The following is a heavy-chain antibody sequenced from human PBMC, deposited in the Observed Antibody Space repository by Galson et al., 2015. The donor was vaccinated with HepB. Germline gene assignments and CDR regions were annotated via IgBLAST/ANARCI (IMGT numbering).Heavy chain of an antibody. CDR3: AREFEVWVGATSWFDP. V-gene: IGHV4-4*07. J-gene: IGHJ5*02. CDR1: GGSISSYY. D-gene: IGHD1-26*01. Sequence: SETLSLTCTVSGGSISSYYWSWIRQPAGKGLEWIGRIYTSGSSNYNPSLKSRVTMSVDTSKNQFSLKLSSVTAADTAVYYCAREFEVWVGATSWFDPWGQGTLVTVSS. CDR2: IYTSGSS.